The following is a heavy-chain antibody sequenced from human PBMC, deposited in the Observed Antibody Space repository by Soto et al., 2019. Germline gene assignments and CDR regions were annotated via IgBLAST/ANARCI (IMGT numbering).Heavy chain of an antibody. CDR1: GFTFSSYS. D-gene: IGHD2-15*01. J-gene: IGHJ6*02. CDR3: ASAPAARPCSGGSCYYYYGMDV. CDR2: ISSTSSTI. V-gene: IGHV3-48*02. Sequence: EVQLVESGGGLVQPGGSLRLSCAASGFTFSSYSMNWVRQAPGKGLEWVSYISSTSSTIYYADSVKGRFTISRDNAKNSLYLQMNSLRDEDTAVYYCASAPAARPCSGGSCYYYYGMDVWGQGTTVTVSS.